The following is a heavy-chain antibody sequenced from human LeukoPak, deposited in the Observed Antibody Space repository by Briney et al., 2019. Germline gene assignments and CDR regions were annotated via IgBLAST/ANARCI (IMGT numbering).Heavy chain of an antibody. CDR2: IYYSGST. V-gene: IGHV4-59*08. D-gene: IGHD5-24*01. CDR3: ASLNQDGYKLDY. Sequence: SETLSLTCTVSGGSISSYYWSWIRQLPGKGLEWIGYIYYSGSTSYNPSLKSRVTISVDTSKNQFSLKLSSVTAADTAVYYCASLNQDGYKLDYWGQGTLVTVSS. CDR1: GGSISSYY. J-gene: IGHJ4*02.